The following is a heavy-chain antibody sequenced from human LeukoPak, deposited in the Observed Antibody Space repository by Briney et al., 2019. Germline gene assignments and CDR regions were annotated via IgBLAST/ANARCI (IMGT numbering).Heavy chain of an antibody. CDR2: ISSSSSYI. Sequence: GRSLRLSCAASGFTFSSYSMNWVRQAPGKGLEWVSSISSSSSYIYYADSVKGRFTISRDNAKNSLYLQMNSLRAEDTAVYYCARTMDSSSSAGSGDMDVWGKGTTVTVSS. CDR1: GFTFSSYS. D-gene: IGHD6-6*01. J-gene: IGHJ6*03. CDR3: ARTMDSSSSAGSGDMDV. V-gene: IGHV3-21*01.